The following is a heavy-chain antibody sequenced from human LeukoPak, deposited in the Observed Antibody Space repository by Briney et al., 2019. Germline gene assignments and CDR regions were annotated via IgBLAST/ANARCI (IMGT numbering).Heavy chain of an antibody. CDR1: GVSISSYY. CDR3: ARDRHYYGSGSYYFDY. J-gene: IGHJ4*02. V-gene: IGHV4-4*07. Sequence: SETLSLTCTVSGVSISSYYWSWIRQPAGKGLEWIGRIRTSGSTNYNPSLKSRVTMSVDTSKNQFSLKLSSVTAADTAVYYCARDRHYYGSGSYYFDYWGQGTLVTVSS. D-gene: IGHD3-10*01. CDR2: IRTSGST.